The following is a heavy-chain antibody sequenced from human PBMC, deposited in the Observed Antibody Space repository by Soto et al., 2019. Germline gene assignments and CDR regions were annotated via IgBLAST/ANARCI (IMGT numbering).Heavy chain of an antibody. CDR1: GGTFSSYA. CDR3: AREVIVATTLFDY. D-gene: IGHD5-12*01. CDR2: IIPIFGTA. V-gene: IGHV1-69*13. J-gene: IGHJ4*02. Sequence: ASVKVSCKASGGTFSSYAISWVRQAPGQGLEWMGGIIPIFGTANYAQKFQGRVTITADESTSTAYMELSSLRSEDTAVYYCAREVIVATTLFDYCGQGPLVTVYS.